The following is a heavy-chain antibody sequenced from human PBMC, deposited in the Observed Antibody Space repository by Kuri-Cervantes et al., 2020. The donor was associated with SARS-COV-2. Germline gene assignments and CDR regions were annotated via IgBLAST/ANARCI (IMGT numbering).Heavy chain of an antibody. CDR3: AKDMEPLGGSYDYFDY. CDR1: GFTFDDYT. CDR2: ISWDGGST. V-gene: IGHV3-43*01. Sequence: GESLKSSCAASGFTFDDYTMHWVRQAPGKGLEWVSLISWDGGSTYYADSVKGRFTISRDNSKNSLYLQMNSLRTEDTALYYCAKDMEPLGGSYDYFDYWGQGTLVTVSS. D-gene: IGHD1-26*01. J-gene: IGHJ4*02.